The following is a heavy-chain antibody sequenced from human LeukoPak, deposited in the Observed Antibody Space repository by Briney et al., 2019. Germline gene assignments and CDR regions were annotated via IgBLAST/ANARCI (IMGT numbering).Heavy chain of an antibody. CDR2: INSDGRTT. CDR1: GFTFSSYW. V-gene: IGHV3-74*01. D-gene: IGHD6-19*01. J-gene: IGHJ1*01. Sequence: PGGSLRLSCAASGFTFSSYWIHWVRQAPGKGLVWVSRINSDGRTTSYADSVKGRFTISRDNAKNTLYLQMNSLRAEDTAVYLCARVSSCWTGLDWGQGTLVTVSS. CDR3: ARVSSCWTGLD.